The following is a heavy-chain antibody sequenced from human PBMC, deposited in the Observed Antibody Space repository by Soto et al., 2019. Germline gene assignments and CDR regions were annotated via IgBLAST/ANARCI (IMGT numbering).Heavy chain of an antibody. D-gene: IGHD3-3*01. V-gene: IGHV1-2*04. Sequence: SVKVSCKASGYTFTGYYMHWVRQAPGQGLEWMGWINPNSGGTNYAQKFQGWVTMTRDTSISTAYMELSRLRSDDTAVYYCAREVADYDFWSGYYSPGGMDVWGQGTTVTVSS. J-gene: IGHJ6*02. CDR2: INPNSGGT. CDR3: AREVADYDFWSGYYSPGGMDV. CDR1: GYTFTGYY.